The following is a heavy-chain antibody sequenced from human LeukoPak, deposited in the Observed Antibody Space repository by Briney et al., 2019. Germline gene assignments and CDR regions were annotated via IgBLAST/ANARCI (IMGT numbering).Heavy chain of an antibody. V-gene: IGHV1-18*01. CDR1: GYTFTSYG. CDR3: ARTVPPNYYGSGSYLYYYYYYMDV. Sequence: ASVKVSCKASGYTFTSYGISWVRQAPGQGLEWMGCISAYNGNTNYAQKLQGRVTMTTDTSTSTAYMELRSLRSDDTAVYYCARTVPPNYYGSGSYLYYYYYYMDVWGKGTTVTVSS. D-gene: IGHD3-10*01. J-gene: IGHJ6*03. CDR2: ISAYNGNT.